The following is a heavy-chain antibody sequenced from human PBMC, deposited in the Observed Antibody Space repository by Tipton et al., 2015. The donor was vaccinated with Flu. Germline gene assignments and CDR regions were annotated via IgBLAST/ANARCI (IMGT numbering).Heavy chain of an antibody. CDR1: GFTFSSYE. CDR3: ARDHGYNSKFDY. CDR2: ISSSGSTI. Sequence: SLRLSCAASGFTFSSYEMNWVRQAPGKGLEWVSYISSSGSTIYYADSVKGRFTISRDNAKNSLYLQMNSLRAEDTAVYYCARDHGYNSKFDYWGQGTLVTVSS. V-gene: IGHV3-48*03. D-gene: IGHD5-24*01. J-gene: IGHJ4*02.